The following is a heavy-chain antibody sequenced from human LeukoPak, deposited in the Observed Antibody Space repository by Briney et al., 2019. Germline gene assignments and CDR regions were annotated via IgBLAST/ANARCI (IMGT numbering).Heavy chain of an antibody. D-gene: IGHD3-16*01. CDR1: GFTFSNAW. Sequence: GGSLRLSCAASGFTFSNAWMSWVRQAPGKGLEWVGRIKSKTDGGITDYAAPVKGRFTISRDDSKNTLYLQMNSLKAEDTAVYYCTTGVWGIIPWGQGTLVTVSS. CDR2: IKSKTDGGIT. J-gene: IGHJ5*02. CDR3: TTGVWGIIP. V-gene: IGHV3-15*01.